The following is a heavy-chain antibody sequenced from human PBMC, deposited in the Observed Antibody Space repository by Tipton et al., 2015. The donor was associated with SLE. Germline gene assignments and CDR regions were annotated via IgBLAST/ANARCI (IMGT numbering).Heavy chain of an antibody. V-gene: IGHV4-59*12. Sequence: TLSLTCTVSGGSISRYFWSWIRQSPGKGLEWVGYLYYSGSTAYNPSLKSRATISEDTSKNQFSLKLSSVTVADTAVYYCAKDYNHDNADYNWGQGTLVIVSS. CDR1: GGSISRYF. J-gene: IGHJ4*02. CDR3: AKDYNHDNADYN. D-gene: IGHD4-17*01. CDR2: LYYSGST.